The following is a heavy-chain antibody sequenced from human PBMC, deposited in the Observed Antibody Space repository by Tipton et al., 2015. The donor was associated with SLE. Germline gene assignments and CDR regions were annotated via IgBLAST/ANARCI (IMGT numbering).Heavy chain of an antibody. V-gene: IGHV3-21*01. D-gene: IGHD5-18*01. CDR3: ARERETRWIQLWESWFDP. CDR2: ISSSSSYI. CDR1: GFTFSSYS. Sequence: SLRLSCAASGFTFSSYSMNWVRQAPGKGLEWVSSISSSSSYIYYADSVKGRFTISRDNAKNSLYLQMNSLRAEDTAVYYCARERETRWIQLWESWFDPWGQGTLVTVSS. J-gene: IGHJ5*02.